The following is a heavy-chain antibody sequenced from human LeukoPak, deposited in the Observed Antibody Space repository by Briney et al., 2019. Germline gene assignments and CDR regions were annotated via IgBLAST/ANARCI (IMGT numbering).Heavy chain of an antibody. J-gene: IGHJ4*02. CDR2: INHSGST. CDR3: ARGPRGSGSYYKRPFDY. D-gene: IGHD3-10*01. CDR1: GGSFSGYY. Sequence: SETLSLTCAVYGGSFSGYYWSWIRQPPGKGLEWIGEINHSGSTNYNPSLKSRATISVDTSKNQFSLKLSSVTAADTAVYYCARGPRGSGSYYKRPFDYWGQGTLVTVSS. V-gene: IGHV4-34*01.